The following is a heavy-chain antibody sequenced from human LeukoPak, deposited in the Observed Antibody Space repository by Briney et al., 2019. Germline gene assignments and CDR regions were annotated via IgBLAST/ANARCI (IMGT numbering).Heavy chain of an antibody. D-gene: IGHD6-19*01. CDR1: GFTFSSYA. J-gene: IGHJ4*02. V-gene: IGHV3-23*01. CDR2: ISGGVTAK. CDR3: AKTFIAVANPIDY. Sequence: GGSLRLSCAASGFTFSSYAMSWVRQAPGKGLELGSVISGGVTAKYYAASVKGRFTISKDNSRNTLYLQMNSLRAEDTAVYYCAKTFIAVANPIDYWGQGTLVTVSS.